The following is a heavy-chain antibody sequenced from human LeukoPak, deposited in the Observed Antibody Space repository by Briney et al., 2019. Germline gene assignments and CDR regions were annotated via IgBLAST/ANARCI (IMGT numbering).Heavy chain of an antibody. CDR1: GGSISSGGYY. J-gene: IGHJ3*02. Sequence: SDTLSLTCTVSGGSISSGGYYWSWIPQHPGKGLDSIGYIYYSASTYHNPSLKSRVILSVDMSKNNFSLKLSSVTAADTAVYYCARVHQTGYSIFDIWGQGTMVTVSS. CDR2: IYYSAST. D-gene: IGHD3-9*01. CDR3: ARVHQTGYSIFDI. V-gene: IGHV4-31*03.